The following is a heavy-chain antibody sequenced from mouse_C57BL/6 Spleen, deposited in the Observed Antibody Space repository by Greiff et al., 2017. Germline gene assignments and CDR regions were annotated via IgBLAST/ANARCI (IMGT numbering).Heavy chain of an antibody. CDR2: IYPGSGST. CDR3: EINDNDYDGLDY. CDR1: GYTFTSYW. J-gene: IGHJ2*01. V-gene: IGHV1-55*01. Sequence: QVQLQQPGAELVKPGASVKMSCKASGYTFTSYWITWVKQRPGQGLEWIGDIYPGSGSTNYNEKFKSKATLAVDTSSSTAYMQLSSLTSEDSAVYDREINDNDYDGLDYWGQGTTRTGSS. D-gene: IGHD2-4*01.